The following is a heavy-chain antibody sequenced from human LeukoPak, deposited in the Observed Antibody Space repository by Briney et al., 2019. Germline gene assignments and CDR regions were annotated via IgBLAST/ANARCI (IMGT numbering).Heavy chain of an antibody. CDR3: VAVTATLLSY. Sequence: SETLSLTCTVSGGSISSSSYYWSSIRQPPGKGLEWIGYIYYSGSTNYNPSLKSRVTISVDTSKNQFSLKLSSVTAADTAVYYCVAVTATLLSYWGQGTLVTVSS. V-gene: IGHV4-61*01. J-gene: IGHJ4*02. CDR2: IYYSGST. CDR1: GGSISSSSYY. D-gene: IGHD2-21*02.